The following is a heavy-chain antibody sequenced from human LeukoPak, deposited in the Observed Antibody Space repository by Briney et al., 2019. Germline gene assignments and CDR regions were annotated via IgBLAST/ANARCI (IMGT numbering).Heavy chain of an antibody. CDR2: IYYSGST. CDR1: GGSISSYY. V-gene: IGHV4-59*01. D-gene: IGHD6-13*01. Sequence: SETLSLTCTVSGGSISSYYWSWIRQPPGKGLEWIGYIYYSGSTNYNPSLKSRVTISVDTSKNQFSLKLSSVTAADTAVYYCAAGLAAAGSYYYYYYYMDVWGKGTTVTVSS. J-gene: IGHJ6*03. CDR3: AAGLAAAGSYYYYYYYMDV.